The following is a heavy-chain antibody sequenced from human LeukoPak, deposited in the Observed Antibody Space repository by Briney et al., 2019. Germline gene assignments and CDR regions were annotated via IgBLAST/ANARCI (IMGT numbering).Heavy chain of an antibody. J-gene: IGHJ4*02. D-gene: IGHD3-3*01. CDR1: GGSISSSSYY. V-gene: IGHV4-39*07. Sequence: SETLSLTCTVSGGSISSSSYYWGWIRQPPGKGLEWIGSIYYSGSTYYNPSLKSRVTISVDTSKNQFSLKLSSVTAADTAVYYCARDQADYDFWSGYPTREKYYFDYWGQGTLVTVSS. CDR3: ARDQADYDFWSGYPTREKYYFDY. CDR2: IYYSGST.